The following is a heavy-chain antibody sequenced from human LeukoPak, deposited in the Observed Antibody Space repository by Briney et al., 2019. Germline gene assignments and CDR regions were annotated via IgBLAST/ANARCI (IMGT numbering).Heavy chain of an antibody. D-gene: IGHD5-24*01. J-gene: IGHJ4*02. V-gene: IGHV4-31*03. CDR2: IYYSGTT. Sequence: PSETLSLTCTVSGGSISSGAYYWSWLRQHPGKGLEWIGNIYYSGTTYYNPSLKRRVTISVDTSKNQFSLKLSSVTAADTAVYYCARDGVDSRGGAGYSYRYYFDYWGQGTLVTVSS. CDR1: GGSISSGAYY. CDR3: ARDGVDSRGGAGYSYRYYFDY.